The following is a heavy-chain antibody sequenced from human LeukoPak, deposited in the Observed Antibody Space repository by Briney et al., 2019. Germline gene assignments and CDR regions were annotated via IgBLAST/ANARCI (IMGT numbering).Heavy chain of an antibody. CDR1: GYTFTSYD. J-gene: IGHJ6*03. Sequence: ASVKVSCKASGYTFTSYDINWVRQATGQGLEWMGWMNPNSGNTGYAQKFQGRVTMTRNTSISTAYMELSSLRSEDTAVYYCARGELRGLRFGELSLTKTDMDVWGKGTTVTVSS. CDR3: ARGELRGLRFGELSLTKTDMDV. D-gene: IGHD3-10*01. CDR2: MNPNSGNT. V-gene: IGHV1-8*01.